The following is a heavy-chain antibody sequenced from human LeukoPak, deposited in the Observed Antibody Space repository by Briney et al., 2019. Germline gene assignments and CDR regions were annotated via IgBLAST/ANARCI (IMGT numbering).Heavy chain of an antibody. CDR2: IYYSGST. J-gene: IGHJ5*02. V-gene: IGHV4-59*01. CDR1: GGSISSYY. CDR3: ARGVYDSSGYPHGWFDP. D-gene: IGHD3-22*01. Sequence: TSETLSLTCTVSGGSISSYYWSWIRQPPGKGLEWIGYIYYSGSTNYNPSLKSRVTISVDTSKNQFSLKLSSVTAADTAVYYCARGVYDSSGYPHGWFDPWGQGTLVTVSS.